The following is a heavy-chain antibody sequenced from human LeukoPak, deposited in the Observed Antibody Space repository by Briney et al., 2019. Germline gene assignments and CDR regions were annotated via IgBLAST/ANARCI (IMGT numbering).Heavy chain of an antibody. CDR3: ATGSVDGYSSFDY. CDR2: ISAYNGNT. J-gene: IGHJ4*02. CDR1: GYSLSELS. Sequence: GASVKVSCKVSGYSLSELSTHWVRQAPGQGLEWMGWISAYNGNTNYAQKLQGRVTMTTDTSTSTAYMELRSLRSDDTAVYYCATGSVDGYSSFDYWGQGTLVTVSS. D-gene: IGHD5-24*01. V-gene: IGHV1-18*01.